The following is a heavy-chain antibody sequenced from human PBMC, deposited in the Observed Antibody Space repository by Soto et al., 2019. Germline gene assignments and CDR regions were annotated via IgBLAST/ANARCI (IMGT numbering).Heavy chain of an antibody. Sequence: SETLSLTCTVSGGSISSSSYYWGWIRQPPGKGLEWIGSIYYSGSTYYNPSLKSRVTISVDTSKNQFSLKLSSVTAADTAVYYCARRSQKSTAYYYDSSGFRWFDPWGQGTLVT. CDR1: GGSISSSSYY. D-gene: IGHD3-22*01. V-gene: IGHV4-39*01. CDR3: ARRSQKSTAYYYDSSGFRWFDP. J-gene: IGHJ5*02. CDR2: IYYSGST.